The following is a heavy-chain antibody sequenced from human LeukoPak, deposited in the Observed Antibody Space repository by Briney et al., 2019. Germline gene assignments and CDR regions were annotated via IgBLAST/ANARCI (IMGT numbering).Heavy chain of an antibody. CDR2: IYPGDSDT. D-gene: IGHD3-9*01. V-gene: IGHV5-51*01. CDR3: ARQADYNVLTGYFKGHLDY. CDR1: GYSFNTYW. J-gene: IGHJ4*02. Sequence: GESLKISCKGSGYSFNTYWIAWVRQMPGKGLGWMGIIYPGDSDTRYSPSFQGQVTISADESIGTAYLHWSSLKASDTAMYYCARQADYNVLTGYFKGHLDYWGQGTLVTVSS.